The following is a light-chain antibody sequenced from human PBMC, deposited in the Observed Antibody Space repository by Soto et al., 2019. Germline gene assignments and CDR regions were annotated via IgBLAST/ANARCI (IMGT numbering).Light chain of an antibody. CDR1: SSDVGSYNL. V-gene: IGLV2-23*02. Sequence: QSVLTQPASVSGSPGQSITISCTGTSSDVGSYNLVSWYQQHPDKAPKLIIYEVSKWPSGVSSRFSASKSGNTASLTISGLQSEDEADYYCCSCAGSSTGVFGGGTKLTVL. CDR2: EVS. J-gene: IGLJ3*02. CDR3: CSCAGSSTGV.